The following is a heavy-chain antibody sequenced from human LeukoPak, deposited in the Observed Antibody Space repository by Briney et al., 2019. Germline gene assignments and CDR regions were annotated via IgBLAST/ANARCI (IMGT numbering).Heavy chain of an antibody. CDR1: GFTVSSNY. CDR2: IYSGGST. Sequence: GGSLRLSCAASGFTVSSNYMSWVRQAPGKGLEWVSVIYSGGSTYYADSVKGRFTISRDNSKNTLYLQMNSLRAEDTAVYYCARALPTRDAFDIWGQGTMVTVSS. J-gene: IGHJ3*02. CDR3: ARALPTRDAFDI. V-gene: IGHV3-53*01.